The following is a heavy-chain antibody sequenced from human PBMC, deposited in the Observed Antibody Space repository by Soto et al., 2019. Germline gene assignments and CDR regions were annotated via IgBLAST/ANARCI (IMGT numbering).Heavy chain of an antibody. CDR2: IYYSGST. J-gene: IGHJ3*02. Sequence: SETLSLTCTVPGGSISSYYWSWIRQPPGKGLEWIGYIYYSGSTNYNPSLKSRVTISVDTSKNQFSLKLSSVTAADTAVYYCARAVLYYDGSGYFIRDAFDIWGQGTMVTVSS. CDR1: GGSISSYY. CDR3: ARAVLYYDGSGYFIRDAFDI. V-gene: IGHV4-59*01. D-gene: IGHD3-22*01.